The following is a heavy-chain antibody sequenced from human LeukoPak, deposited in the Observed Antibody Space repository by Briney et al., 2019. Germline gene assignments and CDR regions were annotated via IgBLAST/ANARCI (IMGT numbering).Heavy chain of an antibody. CDR2: INSDGSST. Sequence: GGSLRLSCAASGFTFSSYWMHWVRQAPGKGLVWVSRINSDGSSTIHADSVKGRFTISRDNAKNTLYLQMNSLRAEDTAVYYCARAQNIPPPAWFDPWGQGTLVTVSS. CDR1: GFTFSSYW. J-gene: IGHJ5*02. CDR3: ARAQNIPPPAWFDP. D-gene: IGHD2/OR15-2a*01. V-gene: IGHV3-74*01.